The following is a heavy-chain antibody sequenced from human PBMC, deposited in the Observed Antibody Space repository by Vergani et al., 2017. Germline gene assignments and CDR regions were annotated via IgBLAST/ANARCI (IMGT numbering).Heavy chain of an antibody. CDR3: ARVLQDDVAQGVSWNYYGMDV. CDR1: GGSLSTYA. V-gene: IGHV1-69*12. CDR2: FFPVFGTP. D-gene: IGHD3-10*01. Sequence: QVLLTQSGAEVKKPGSSVKVSCKASGGSLSTYAFVWVRLAPAQGPEWMGGFFPVFGTPTYAQKFQGRVTIDADEYTSTTSMTVSSLKSEDPAVYFCARVLQDDVAQGVSWNYYGMDVWGQGTTVTVSS. J-gene: IGHJ6*02.